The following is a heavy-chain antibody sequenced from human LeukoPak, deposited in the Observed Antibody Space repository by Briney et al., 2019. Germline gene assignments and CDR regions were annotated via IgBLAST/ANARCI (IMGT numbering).Heavy chain of an antibody. CDR1: GGSISSYY. Sequence: SETLSLTCTVSGGSISSYYWSWIRQPPGKGLEWIGYIYYSGSTNYNPSLKSRVTISVDTSKNQFSLKLSSVTAADTAVYYCARGPRCWSGYPYYFDYWGQGTLVTVSS. J-gene: IGHJ4*02. D-gene: IGHD3-3*01. CDR3: ARGPRCWSGYPYYFDY. CDR2: IYYSGST. V-gene: IGHV4-59*01.